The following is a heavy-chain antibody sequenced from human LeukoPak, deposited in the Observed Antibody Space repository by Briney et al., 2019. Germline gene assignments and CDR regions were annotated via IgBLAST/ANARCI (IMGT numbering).Heavy chain of an antibody. D-gene: IGHD4-17*01. CDR2: ISYDGSNK. CDR1: GFTFSSYG. Sequence: GGSLRLSCAASGFTFSSYGMHWVRQAPGKGLEWVAVISYDGSNKYYADSVKGRFTISRDNSKNTLYLQMNSLRAEDTAVYYCAKAGDYGDYWGYFDLWGRGTLVTVSS. CDR3: AKAGDYGDYWGYFDL. V-gene: IGHV3-30*18. J-gene: IGHJ2*01.